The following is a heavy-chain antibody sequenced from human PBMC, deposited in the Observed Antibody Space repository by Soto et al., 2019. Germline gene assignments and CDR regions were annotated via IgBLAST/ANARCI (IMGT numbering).Heavy chain of an antibody. D-gene: IGHD3-16*01. CDR3: ARDFRVWGETYYYYYMDV. V-gene: IGHV1-2*04. CDR2: INPNSGGT. CDR1: GYTFTGYY. J-gene: IGHJ6*03. Sequence: ASVKVSCKASGYTFTGYYMHWVRQAPGQGLEWMGWINPNSGGTNYAQKFQGWVTMTRDTSISTAYMELGRLRSDDTAVYYCARDFRVWGETYYYYYMDVWGKGTTVTVSS.